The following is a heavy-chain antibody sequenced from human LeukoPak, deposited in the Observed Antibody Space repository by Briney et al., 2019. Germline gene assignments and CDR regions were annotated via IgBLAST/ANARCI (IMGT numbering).Heavy chain of an antibody. CDR1: GFTFSTYA. J-gene: IGHJ4*02. CDR2: ISSSGSTI. Sequence: GGSLRLSCAASGFTFSTYAMHWVRQAPGKGLEWVSYISSSGSTIYYADSVKGRFTISRDNAKNSLYLQMNSLRAEDTAVYYCARDGDYEGFDFDYWGQGTLVTVSS. D-gene: IGHD4-17*01. CDR3: ARDGDYEGFDFDY. V-gene: IGHV3-48*04.